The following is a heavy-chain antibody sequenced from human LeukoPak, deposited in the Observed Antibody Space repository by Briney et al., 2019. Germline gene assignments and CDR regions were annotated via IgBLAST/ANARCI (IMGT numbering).Heavy chain of an antibody. CDR3: ARDKDGSGSSSY. CDR2: IYYSGST. V-gene: IGHV4-31*03. Sequence: SETLSLTCTVSGGSISSGGYYWSWIRQHPGKGLEWIGYIYYSGSTYYNPSLKSRVTISVDTSKNQFSLKLSSVTAADTAVYYCARDKDGSGSSSYWGQGTLVTVSS. J-gene: IGHJ4*02. D-gene: IGHD3-10*01. CDR1: GGSISSGGYY.